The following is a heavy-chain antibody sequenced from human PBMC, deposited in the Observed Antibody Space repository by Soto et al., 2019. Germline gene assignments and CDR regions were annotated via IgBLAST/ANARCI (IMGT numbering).Heavy chain of an antibody. CDR1: GFTFSSYS. J-gene: IGHJ4*02. CDR3: TREFLYDY. Sequence: GGSLRLSCAASGFTFSSYSMNWVRQAPGKGLEWVSYISSSSTIYYADSVKGRFTISRDNAKNSLYLQMNSLRDEDTAVYYCTREFLYDYWGQGTLVTVSS. V-gene: IGHV3-48*02. CDR2: ISSSSTI. D-gene: IGHD3-10*01.